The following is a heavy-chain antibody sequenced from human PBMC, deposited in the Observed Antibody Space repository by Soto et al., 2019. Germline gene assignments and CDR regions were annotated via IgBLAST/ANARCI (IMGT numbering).Heavy chain of an antibody. V-gene: IGHV3-21*02. CDR1: GFIFATHT. D-gene: IGHD4-4*01. Sequence: VQLVESGGGLVKPGGSLRLSCAASGFIFATHTINWVRQAPGKGLEWVSSITGSGIYTRYADPVKGRFTISRDNAKASLYLQMNSLGAEDTAVYYCVKEGISNYNEYFDYWGQGTLVTVSS. J-gene: IGHJ4*02. CDR2: ITGSGIYT. CDR3: VKEGISNYNEYFDY.